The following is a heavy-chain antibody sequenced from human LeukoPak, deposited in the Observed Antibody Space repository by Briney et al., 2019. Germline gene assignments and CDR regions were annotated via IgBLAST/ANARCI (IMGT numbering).Heavy chain of an antibody. V-gene: IGHV3-9*01. CDR3: AKVGDRSGFDY. CDR1: GFTFDDYA. CDR2: ISWNSGSI. Sequence: PGGSLRLSCAASGFTFDDYAMHWARQAPGKGLEWVSGISWNSGSIGYADSVKGRFTISRDNAKNSLYLQMNSLRAEDTALYYCAKVGDRSGFDYWGQGTLVTVSS. J-gene: IGHJ4*02. D-gene: IGHD6-25*01.